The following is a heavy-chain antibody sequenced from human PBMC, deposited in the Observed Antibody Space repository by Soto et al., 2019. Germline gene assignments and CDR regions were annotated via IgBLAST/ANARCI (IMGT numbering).Heavy chain of an antibody. CDR3: ARHPNRARDYFDY. J-gene: IGHJ4*02. V-gene: IGHV4-59*08. CDR1: GGSISTYY. CDR2: IYYTGSA. Sequence: SETLSLTCTVSGGSISTYYWSWIRQPPGTRLEWIGYIYYTGSANYNPSLKSRVTISVDTSKNQFSLKLGSVTAADTAVYYCARHPNRARDYFDYWGQGTLVTVSS.